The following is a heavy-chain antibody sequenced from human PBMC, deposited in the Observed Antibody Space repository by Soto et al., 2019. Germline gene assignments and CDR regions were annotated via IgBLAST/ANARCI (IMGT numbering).Heavy chain of an antibody. D-gene: IGHD3-3*01. J-gene: IGHJ4*02. CDR1: GFTFSSYA. CDR2: ISGSGSST. CDR3: AKMSDFWSGSPTYHFYY. V-gene: IGHV3-23*01. Sequence: EVQLLESGGGLVQPGGSLRLSCAASGFTFSSYAMSWVRQAPGKGLEWVSVISGSGSSTYYADSVKGRFTISRDNSKKTLYVQMNSLRAEDTAVYYCAKMSDFWSGSPTYHFYYWGQGTQVTVSS.